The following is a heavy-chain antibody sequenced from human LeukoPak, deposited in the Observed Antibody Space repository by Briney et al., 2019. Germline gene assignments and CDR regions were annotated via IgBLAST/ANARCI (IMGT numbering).Heavy chain of an antibody. D-gene: IGHD2-2*01. Sequence: GGSLRLSCAASGFTFSNAWMSWVRQAPGKGLEWVGCIKSKTDGGTTDYAAPVKGRFTISRDDSKNTLYLQMNSLKTEDTAVYYCTTPPGGYCSSTSCPRAFDIWGQGTMVTVSS. J-gene: IGHJ3*02. CDR3: TTPPGGYCSSTSCPRAFDI. V-gene: IGHV3-15*01. CDR1: GFTFSNAW. CDR2: IKSKTDGGTT.